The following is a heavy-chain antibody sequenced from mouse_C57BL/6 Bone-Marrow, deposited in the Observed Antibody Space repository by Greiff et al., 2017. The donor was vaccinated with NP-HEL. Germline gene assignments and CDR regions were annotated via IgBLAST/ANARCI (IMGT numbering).Heavy chain of an antibody. Sequence: QVQLKQSGAELARPGASVKLSCKASGYTFTSYGISWVKQRPGQGLEWIGEIYPRSGTTYYNEKFKGKATRTADKSSSTAYMELRSLTAEDSAVYVCAITTVRYFDVWGTGTTVTVSS. V-gene: IGHV1-81*01. J-gene: IGHJ1*03. CDR3: AITTVRYFDV. D-gene: IGHD1-1*01. CDR2: IYPRSGTT. CDR1: GYTFTSYG.